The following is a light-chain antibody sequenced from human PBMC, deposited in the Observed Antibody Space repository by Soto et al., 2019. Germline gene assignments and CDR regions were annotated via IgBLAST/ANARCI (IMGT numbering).Light chain of an antibody. CDR3: QQYNSYSLT. Sequence: DIQMTQSPSSLSASIGDRVTITCRASQTVNTYLHWYQQKPGKAPKLLIYDASSLQSGVPSRFSGSGSGTEFTLTISSLQPDDFATYYCQQYNSYSLTFGQGTKVDIK. J-gene: IGKJ1*01. CDR1: QTVNTY. CDR2: DAS. V-gene: IGKV1-5*01.